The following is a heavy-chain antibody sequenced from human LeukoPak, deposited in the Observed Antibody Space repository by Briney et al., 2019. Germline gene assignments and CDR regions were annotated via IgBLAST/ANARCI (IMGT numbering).Heavy chain of an antibody. CDR2: ISSSSSYI. CDR3: ARAGYCSGGSCLELDY. D-gene: IGHD2-15*01. CDR1: GFTFSSYS. V-gene: IGHV3-21*04. J-gene: IGHJ4*02. Sequence: GGSLRLSCAASGFTFSSYSMNWVRQAPGKGLEWVSSISSSSSYIYYADSVKGRFTISRDNSKNTLYLRMNSLRAEDTAVYYCARAGYCSGGSCLELDYWGQGTLVTVSS.